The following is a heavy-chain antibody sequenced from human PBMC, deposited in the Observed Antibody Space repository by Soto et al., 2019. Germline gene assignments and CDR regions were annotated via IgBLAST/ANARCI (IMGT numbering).Heavy chain of an antibody. V-gene: IGHV5-10-1*01. CDR3: ASTYYYDSSGYQPAGYYYYGMDV. J-gene: IGHJ6*02. D-gene: IGHD3-22*01. CDR1: GYSFTRYW. Sequence: GESLKISCKGSGYSFTRYWISWVRQMPGKGLEWMGRIDPSDSYTNYSPSFQGHVTISADKSISTAYLQWSSLKASDTAMYYCASTYYYDSSGYQPAGYYYYGMDVWGQGTTVTVSS. CDR2: IDPSDSYT.